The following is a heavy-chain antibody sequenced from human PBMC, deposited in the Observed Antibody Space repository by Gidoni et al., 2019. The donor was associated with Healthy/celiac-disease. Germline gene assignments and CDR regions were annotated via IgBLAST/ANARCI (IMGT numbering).Heavy chain of an antibody. Sequence: EVQLVESGGGLVQPGGSLGLSCAASGFPFSSYEMNWVRPAPGKGMEWISYISSSGSTIDYADSVKGRFTISRDNAKNSLYLQMNSLRAEDTAVYYCARARQWELRLDYWGQGTLVTVSS. D-gene: IGHD1-26*01. CDR1: GFPFSSYE. V-gene: IGHV3-48*03. J-gene: IGHJ4*02. CDR3: ARARQWELRLDY. CDR2: ISSSGSTI.